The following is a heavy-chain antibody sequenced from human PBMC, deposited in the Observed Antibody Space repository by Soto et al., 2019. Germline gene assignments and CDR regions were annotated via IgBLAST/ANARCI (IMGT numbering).Heavy chain of an antibody. CDR3: VKRGYDILTGYYTPISPPPDY. CDR1: GFTFSSYA. J-gene: IGHJ4*02. Sequence: GGSLRLSCSASGFTFSSYAMHWVRQAPGKGLEYVSAISSNGGSTYYADSVKGRFTISRDNSKNTLYLQMSSLRAEDTAVYYCVKRGYDILTGYYTPISPPPDYWGQGTLVTVSS. D-gene: IGHD3-9*01. CDR2: ISSNGGST. V-gene: IGHV3-64D*06.